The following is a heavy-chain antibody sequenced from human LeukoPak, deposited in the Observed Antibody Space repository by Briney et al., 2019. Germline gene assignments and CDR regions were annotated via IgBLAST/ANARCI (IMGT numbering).Heavy chain of an antibody. V-gene: IGHV3-21*01. CDR3: AREHGDYATYDY. CDR1: GFTFSSYS. J-gene: IGHJ4*02. CDR2: ISSSSSYI. D-gene: IGHD4-17*01. Sequence: GGSLRLSCAASGFTFSSYSMTWVRQAPGKGLEWVSSISSSSSYIYYADSVKGRFTISRDNSKNTLYLQMNSLRAEDTAVYYCAREHGDYATYDYWGQGTLVTVSS.